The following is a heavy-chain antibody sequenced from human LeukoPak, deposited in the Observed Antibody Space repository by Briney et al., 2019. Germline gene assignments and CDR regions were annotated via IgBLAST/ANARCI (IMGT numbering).Heavy chain of an antibody. CDR1: GGSISSGGYY. CDR3: AALYGDYGVIDY. V-gene: IGHV4-31*03. D-gene: IGHD4-17*01. CDR2: IYYTGST. Sequence: SQTLSLTCTVSGGSISSGGYYWTWSRQHPGKGLEWIGYIYYTGSTYYNPSLKSRLSISVDTSKNQFSLRLSSVTAADTAVYYCAALYGDYGVIDYWGQGTLVTVSS. J-gene: IGHJ4*02.